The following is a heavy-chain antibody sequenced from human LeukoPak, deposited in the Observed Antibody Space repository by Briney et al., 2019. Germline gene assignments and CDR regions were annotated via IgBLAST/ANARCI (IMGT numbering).Heavy chain of an antibody. CDR2: INLNSGDT. J-gene: IGHJ5*02. CDR1: GYXFTDYY. Sequence: ASVKVSCKASGYXFTDYYMHWVRQAPGQGLEWMGWINLNSGDTYYAQNFQDRVTMTGDTSISTAYLELSSLRSDDTAVFYYARSYFDVLTNYYMWLAPWGQGTLVTVSS. CDR3: ARSYFDVLTNYYMWLAP. V-gene: IGHV1-2*02. D-gene: IGHD3-9*01.